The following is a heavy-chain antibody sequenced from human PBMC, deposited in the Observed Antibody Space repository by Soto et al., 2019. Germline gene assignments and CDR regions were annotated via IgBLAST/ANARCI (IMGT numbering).Heavy chain of an antibody. CDR1: GGSISSGGYY. J-gene: IGHJ6*02. D-gene: IGHD3-10*01. CDR3: ARATVLYGSGSYPKNYYYYGMDV. V-gene: IGHV4-31*03. Sequence: SETLSLTCTVSGGSISSGGYYWSWIRQHPGKGLEWIGYIYYSGSTYYNPSLKSRVTISVDTSKNQFSMKLSSVTAADTAVYYCARATVLYGSGSYPKNYYYYGMDVWGQGTTVTVSS. CDR2: IYYSGST.